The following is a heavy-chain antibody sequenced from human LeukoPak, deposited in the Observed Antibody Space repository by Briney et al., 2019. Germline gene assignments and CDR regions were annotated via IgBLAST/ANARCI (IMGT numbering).Heavy chain of an antibody. CDR3: ARDPNGSEFDY. Sequence: PGGSLRLSCAASGFTFDDYGMSWARQAPGKGLEWVSGINWNGGSTGYADSMKGRFTISRDNAKNSLYLQMNSLRAEDTALYYCARDPNGSEFDYWGQGTLVTVSS. CDR1: GFTFDDYG. D-gene: IGHD3-10*01. CDR2: INWNGGST. J-gene: IGHJ4*02. V-gene: IGHV3-20*04.